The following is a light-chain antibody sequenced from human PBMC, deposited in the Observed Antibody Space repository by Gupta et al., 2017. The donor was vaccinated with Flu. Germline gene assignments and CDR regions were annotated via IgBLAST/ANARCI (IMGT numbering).Light chain of an antibody. CDR3: MQALQTPNS. J-gene: IGKJ2*03. Sequence: DIVMTQCPLSLPVTPGEPASISCRSSQSLLHSNGYNYLDWYLQKPGQSPQLLIYLGSNRASGVPDRFSGSGSGTDFTLKSSRVEAEDVGVYYCMQALQTPNSFDQGTKLEIK. CDR2: LGS. CDR1: QSLLHSNGYNY. V-gene: IGKV2-28*01.